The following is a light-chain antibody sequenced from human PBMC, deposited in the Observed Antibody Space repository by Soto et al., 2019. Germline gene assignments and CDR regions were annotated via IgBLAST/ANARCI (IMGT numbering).Light chain of an antibody. CDR1: SRDVGGYNY. CDR2: DVS. CDR3: CSYAGRYTLV. Sequence: QSVLTQPRSVSGSPGQSVTISCTGTSRDVGGYNYVSWYQQHPGKAPKLMIYDVSKRPSGVPDRFSGSKSGNTDSLAISGLHAEDEAYYSCCSYAGRYTLVFGGGTKVTDL. J-gene: IGLJ2*01. V-gene: IGLV2-11*01.